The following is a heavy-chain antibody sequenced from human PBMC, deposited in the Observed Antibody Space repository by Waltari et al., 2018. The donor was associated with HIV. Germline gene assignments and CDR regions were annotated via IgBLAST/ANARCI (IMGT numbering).Heavy chain of an antibody. CDR3: AGRSPARRLNWFDP. CDR1: GFTFSSYL. Sequence: EVQLVESGGGLVQPGGSLRLSCAASGFTFSSYLLSWVRQAPGKGLEWVANIKQDGSEKYYVDSMKGRFTISRDNAKNSLYLQINSLRAEDTAVYYCAGRSPARRLNWFDPWGQGTLVIVSS. D-gene: IGHD2-8*01. J-gene: IGHJ5*02. CDR2: IKQDGSEK. V-gene: IGHV3-7*01.